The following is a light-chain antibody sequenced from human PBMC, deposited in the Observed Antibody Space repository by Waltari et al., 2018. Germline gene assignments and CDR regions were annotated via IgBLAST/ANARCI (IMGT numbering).Light chain of an antibody. CDR2: GAS. Sequence: DIQMTQSPSSLSASVGEKVTITCRASHSISEYINWYQQTPGKAPKLLIYGASSLQSGVPSRFSGSGSGTNFTLSITSLQPEDSATYYCQQSYTFGGGTKVEIK. CDR3: QQSYT. J-gene: IGKJ4*01. V-gene: IGKV1-39*01. CDR1: HSISEY.